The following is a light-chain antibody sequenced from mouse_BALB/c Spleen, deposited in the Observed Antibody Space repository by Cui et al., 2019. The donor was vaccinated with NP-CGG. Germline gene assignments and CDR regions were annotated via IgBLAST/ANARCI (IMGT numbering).Light chain of an antibody. Sequence: QAVVTQESALTTPPGETVTLTCRSSIGAVTTINYANWVQEKPDHLFTGLIGGTNNRAPGVPARFSGSLIGDKAALTITGAQTEDEAIYFCALWYSNHWVFGGGTKLTVL. J-gene: IGLJ1*01. CDR3: ALWYSNHWV. CDR1: IGAVTTINY. V-gene: IGLV1*01. CDR2: GTN.